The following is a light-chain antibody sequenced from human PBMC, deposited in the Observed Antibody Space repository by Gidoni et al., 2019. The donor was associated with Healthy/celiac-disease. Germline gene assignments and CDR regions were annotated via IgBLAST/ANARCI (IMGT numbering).Light chain of an antibody. CDR3: LQPRHSQFT. CDR2: WGS. V-gene: IGKV2-28*01. J-gene: IGKJ5*01. CDR1: QSLLHSNGYSY. Sequence: DIGMTPAPSSLHVTPGGQASISCRSRQSLLHSNGYSYLDWYLQKPGQSPQLLIYWGSNRASGVPARFSGSGSGTDFTLTISSLEAEDFAVYYCLQPRHSQFTFGPGTRLEIK.